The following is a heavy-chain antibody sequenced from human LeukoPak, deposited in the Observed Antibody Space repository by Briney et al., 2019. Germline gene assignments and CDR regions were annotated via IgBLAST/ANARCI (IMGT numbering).Heavy chain of an antibody. CDR3: ARDYKYAFDN. CDR2: IGISSGNT. Sequence: GGSLRLSCAASGVRFSDYSMNWVRQAPGKGLEWTSYIGISSGNTNYADSVKGRFTISGDKAKNSLYLQMNSLRVEDTAVYYCARDYKYAFDNWGQGTLVTVSS. CDR1: GVRFSDYS. J-gene: IGHJ4*02. V-gene: IGHV3-48*01. D-gene: IGHD5-24*01.